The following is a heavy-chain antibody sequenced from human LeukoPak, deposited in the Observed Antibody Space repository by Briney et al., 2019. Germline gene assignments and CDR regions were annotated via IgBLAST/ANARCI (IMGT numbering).Heavy chain of an antibody. CDR3: AREPPSFWAHSFDL. CDR1: EFTLRSLW. V-gene: IGHV3-74*01. J-gene: IGHJ3*01. Sequence: GGSLRLSCAASEFTLRSLWMHWVGQSPGQGLRWVARISLDGGSTFYADSVKGRFTISRDTGKNTLYLQMDGLKAEDTATYYCAREPPSFWAHSFDLWGQGTLVTVSS. CDR2: ISLDGGST. D-gene: IGHD7-27*01.